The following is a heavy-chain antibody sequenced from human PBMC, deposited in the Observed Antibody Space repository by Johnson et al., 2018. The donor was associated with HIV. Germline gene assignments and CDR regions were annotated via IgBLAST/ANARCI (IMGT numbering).Heavy chain of an antibody. J-gene: IGHJ3*02. Sequence: GTTMYYADSVKGRFTISRTNVRNSLYLQMNSLRAEDTALYYCARDRGPSVAAVVFDAFDIWGQGTMVTVSS. V-gene: IGHV3-11*01. CDR3: ARDRGPSVAAVVFDAFDI. D-gene: IGHD6-13*01. CDR2: GTTM.